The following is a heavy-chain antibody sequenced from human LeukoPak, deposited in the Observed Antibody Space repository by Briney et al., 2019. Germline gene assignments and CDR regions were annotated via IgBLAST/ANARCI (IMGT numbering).Heavy chain of an antibody. D-gene: IGHD6-13*01. V-gene: IGHV1-18*01. Sequence: ASVKVSCKASGYTFTTYTISWVRQAPGQGLEWMGWISTSKGNTNYAQKLQGRVTMTTDTSTSTAYMELRSLRSDDTAVYYCAREEGAPIAAANIWGLGTMVTVSS. CDR2: ISTSKGNT. J-gene: IGHJ3*02. CDR3: AREEGAPIAAANI. CDR1: GYTFTTYT.